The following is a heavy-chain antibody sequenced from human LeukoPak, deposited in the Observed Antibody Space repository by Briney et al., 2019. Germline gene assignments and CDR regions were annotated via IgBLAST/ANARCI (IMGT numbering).Heavy chain of an antibody. CDR2: IIPIFGTA. V-gene: IGHV1-69*13. Sequence: PMASVKVSCKASGGTFSSYAISWVRQAPGQGLEWMGGIIPIFGTANYAQKFQGRVTITADESTSTAYMELSSLRSEDTAVYYCWGGGWKKPFDYWGQGTLVTVSS. CDR3: WGGGWKKPFDY. D-gene: IGHD2-21*01. J-gene: IGHJ4*02. CDR1: GGTFSSYA.